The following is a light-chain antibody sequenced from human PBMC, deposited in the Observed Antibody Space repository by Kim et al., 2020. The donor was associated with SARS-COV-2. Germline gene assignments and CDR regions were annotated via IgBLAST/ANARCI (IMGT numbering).Light chain of an antibody. CDR2: ATS. J-gene: IGKJ2*01. V-gene: IGKV1-39*01. Sequence: DIQMTQTPSSLSPSVGDRVPITCRASQSISSYLNWYQQKPGKAPRLLIYATSSLQSGVPSRFTGTGSGTGFTLTISSLQPEDFATYYCQQTYRTPHTFGQGTKLEI. CDR1: QSISSY. CDR3: QQTYRTPHT.